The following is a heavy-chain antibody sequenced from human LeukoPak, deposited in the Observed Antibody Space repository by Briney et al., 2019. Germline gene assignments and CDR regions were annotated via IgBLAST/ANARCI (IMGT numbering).Heavy chain of an antibody. D-gene: IGHD5-18*01. V-gene: IGHV3-23*01. CDR1: GFTFTSYS. J-gene: IGHJ4*02. CDR3: AKGDTTMVILFFY. Sequence: GGSLRLSCAASGFTFTSYSMNWVRQAPGKGLEWVSTITDSGGNTYYADSVKGRFTISRDNFKNTLYLQMNSLRAEDTAVYYCAKGDTTMVILFFYWGQGTLVTVSS. CDR2: ITDSGGNT.